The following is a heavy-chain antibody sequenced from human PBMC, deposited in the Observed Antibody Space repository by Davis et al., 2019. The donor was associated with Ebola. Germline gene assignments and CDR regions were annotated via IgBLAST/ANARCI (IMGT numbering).Heavy chain of an antibody. CDR3: ARLFPGGAYYYYGMDV. CDR1: GYSFTSYW. J-gene: IGHJ6*02. V-gene: IGHV5-51*01. D-gene: IGHD3-10*01. CDR2: IYPGDSDT. Sequence: GESLKISCKGSGYSFTSYWIGWVRQMPGKGLEWMGIIYPGDSDTRYSPSFQGQVTISADKSISTAYLQWSSLKASDTAMYYCARLFPGGAYYYYGMDVWGQGTTVTVSS.